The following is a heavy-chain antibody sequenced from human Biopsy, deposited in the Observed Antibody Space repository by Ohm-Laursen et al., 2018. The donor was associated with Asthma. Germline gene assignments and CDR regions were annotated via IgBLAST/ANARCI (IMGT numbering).Heavy chain of an antibody. J-gene: IGHJ4*01. Sequence: SLRLSCSASGFTFRTYTVHWVRQAPGKGLEWVSSISWNSGNIDYADSVKGRFTISRDNAKNSLYLQMQSLRPEDTAFYYCAKSADYYDSTDYLDFWGRGTLVTVSS. D-gene: IGHD3-22*01. CDR3: AKSADYYDSTDYLDF. V-gene: IGHV3-9*01. CDR2: ISWNSGNI. CDR1: GFTFRTYT.